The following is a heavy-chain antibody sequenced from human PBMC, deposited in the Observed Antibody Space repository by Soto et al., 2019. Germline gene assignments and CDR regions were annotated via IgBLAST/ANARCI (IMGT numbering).Heavy chain of an antibody. J-gene: IGHJ4*02. CDR1: GFTFSSYS. CDR2: ISTSGRDT. V-gene: IGHV3-21*01. CDR3: ARWLEVLTTSDS. D-gene: IGHD3-22*01. Sequence: GSLRLSCAASGFTFSSYSMNWVRQAPGKGLEWVSSISTSGRDTEYADSVKGRFLISRDNAKRSLYLQMNSLRVEDTAVYYCARWLEVLTTSDSWGQGTLVTVSS.